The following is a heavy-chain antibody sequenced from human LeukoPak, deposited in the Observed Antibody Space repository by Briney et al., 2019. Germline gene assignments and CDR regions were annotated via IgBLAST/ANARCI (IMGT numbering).Heavy chain of an antibody. V-gene: IGHV4/OR15-8*02. CDR2: SSLSGQA. D-gene: IGHD1-26*01. CDR1: GRRLSSTKW. J-gene: IGHJ4*02. CDR3: SRESGAFCPFGY. Sequence: PSETLSLTCGVSGRRLSSTKWGMWVRQPPGQGLEGIGESSLSGQATYTPSLNGGVSMSLDESRNQLSLKLSSVTAADTAIYYCSRESGAFCPFGYWGQGTLVIVPP.